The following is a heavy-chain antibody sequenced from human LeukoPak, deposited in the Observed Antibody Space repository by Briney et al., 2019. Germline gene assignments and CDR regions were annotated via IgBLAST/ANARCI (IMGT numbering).Heavy chain of an antibody. CDR2: INPNSGGT. Sequence: ASVKVSCKASGYTFTGYYMHWVRQAPGQGLEWMGWINPNSGGTNYAQKFQGRVTMTRDTSISTAYMELSRLSSDDTAVYYCARGRGRDSRNNWFDPWGQGTLVTVSS. D-gene: IGHD3-22*01. CDR3: ARGRGRDSRNNWFDP. CDR1: GYTFTGYY. J-gene: IGHJ5*02. V-gene: IGHV1-2*02.